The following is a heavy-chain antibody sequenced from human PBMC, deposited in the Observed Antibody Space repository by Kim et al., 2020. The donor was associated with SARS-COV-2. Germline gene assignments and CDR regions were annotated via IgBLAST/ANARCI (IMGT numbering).Heavy chain of an antibody. Sequence: SETLSLTCTVSGGSIINYYWSWIRRPPGKGLEWIGYIYYSGSTNYNPSLKSRVTMSVDTSKNQFSLKLSSVTAADTAVYYCARDREVGEGYNYFDNWGQGILVTVSS. CDR2: IYYSGST. V-gene: IGHV4-59*01. CDR1: GGSIINYY. J-gene: IGHJ4*02. CDR3: ARDREVGEGYNYFDN. D-gene: IGHD1-1*01.